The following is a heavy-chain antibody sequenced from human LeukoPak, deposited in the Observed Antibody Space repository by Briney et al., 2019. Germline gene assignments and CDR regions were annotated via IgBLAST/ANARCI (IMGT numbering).Heavy chain of an antibody. Sequence: PSGTLSLTCAVSGASISDGGWWTWVLQPPGKGLEWIVEIYHTGSTNYDPSLKSRVTISVDKSKNQFSLNLISLTAADTAIYYCASRPQWPVWGQGILVTVSS. V-gene: IGHV4-4*02. J-gene: IGHJ4*02. CDR1: GASISDGGW. D-gene: IGHD6-19*01. CDR3: ASRPQWPV. CDR2: IYHTGST.